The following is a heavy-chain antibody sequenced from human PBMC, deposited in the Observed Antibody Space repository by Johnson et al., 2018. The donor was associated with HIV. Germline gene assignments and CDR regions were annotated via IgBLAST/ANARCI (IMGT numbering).Heavy chain of an antibody. CDR2: ISSSGSSV. Sequence: QVQLVESGGGLVQPGRSLRLSCAASGFTFSAYYMSWIRQAPWKGLECLAYISSSGSSVYYADSVKGRFTISRDNAKNSLYLQMNSLRAEDTAVYYCARVAALYDAFDIWGQGTMVTVSS. CDR1: GFTFSAYY. D-gene: IGHD2-15*01. CDR3: ARVAALYDAFDI. V-gene: IGHV3-11*04. J-gene: IGHJ3*02.